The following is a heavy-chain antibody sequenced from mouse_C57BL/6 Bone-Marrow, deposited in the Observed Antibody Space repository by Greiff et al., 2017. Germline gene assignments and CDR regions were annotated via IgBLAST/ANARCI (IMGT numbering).Heavy chain of an antibody. CDR1: GFNIKDSY. Sequence: EVQLQQSGAELVRPGASVKLSCTASGFNIKDSYMHWVKQRPEQGLEWIGRIDPEDGDTEYAPQFQGKATMTADTSSNTAYLQLSSLTSVDTAVYYCTTCYSFDSWRQGTTLTVSS. CDR2: IDPEDGDT. J-gene: IGHJ2*01. CDR3: TTCYSFDS. V-gene: IGHV14-1*01.